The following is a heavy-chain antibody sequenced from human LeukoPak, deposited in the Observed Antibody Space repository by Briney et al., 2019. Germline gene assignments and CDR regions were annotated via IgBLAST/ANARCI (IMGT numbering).Heavy chain of an antibody. CDR3: AKTSGGNY. CDR1: RFTFSNYA. D-gene: IGHD2-15*01. Sequence: GGSLRLSCVGSRFTFSNYAMSWVRQAPGKGLEWVSAISSGGSNTYYADSVRGRFTISRDNSRNTLYLQINSLRAEDTALYYCAKTSGGNYWGQGTLVTVSS. J-gene: IGHJ4*02. V-gene: IGHV3-23*01. CDR2: ISSGGSNT.